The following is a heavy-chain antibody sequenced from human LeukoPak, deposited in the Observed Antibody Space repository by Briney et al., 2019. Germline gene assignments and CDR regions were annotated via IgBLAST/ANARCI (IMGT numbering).Heavy chain of an antibody. D-gene: IGHD3-3*01. CDR3: ARGLTFGVVIEAFDI. J-gene: IGHJ3*02. CDR1: GGSISSYY. CDR2: IYYSGST. V-gene: IGHV4-59*01. Sequence: PSETLSLTCTVSGGSISSYYWSWIRQPPGKGLEWIGYIYYSGSTNYNPSLKSRVTISVDTSKNQFSLKLSSVTAADTAVYYCARGLTFGVVIEAFDIWGQGTMVTVSS.